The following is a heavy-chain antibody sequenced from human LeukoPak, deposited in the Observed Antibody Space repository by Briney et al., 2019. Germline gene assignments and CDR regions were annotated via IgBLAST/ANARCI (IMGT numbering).Heavy chain of an antibody. CDR3: ARDAPRTFIAAAGIYFDY. CDR1: GFTFSSYW. CDR2: IKQDGSEK. D-gene: IGHD6-13*01. J-gene: IGHJ4*02. Sequence: PGGSLRLSCAASGFTFSSYWMTWVRQAPGKGLEWVANIKQDGSEKYYVDSVKGRFTISRDNAKNSLYLQMNSLRAEDTAVYYCARDAPRTFIAAAGIYFDYWGQGTLVTVSS. V-gene: IGHV3-7*01.